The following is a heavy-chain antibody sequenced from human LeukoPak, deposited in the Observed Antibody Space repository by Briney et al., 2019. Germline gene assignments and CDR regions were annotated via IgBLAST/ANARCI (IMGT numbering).Heavy chain of an antibody. Sequence: ASVKVSCKASGYPFTGYYMHWVRQAPGQGLEWMGWINPNTGDTNYAQKFQGRVTMTRDTSISTAYMELSRLRSDDTAVYYCAVFPGIVGGTPLRNDAFDIWGQGTMVTVSS. CDR2: INPNTGDT. D-gene: IGHD1-26*01. V-gene: IGHV1-2*02. CDR3: AVFPGIVGGTPLRNDAFDI. J-gene: IGHJ3*02. CDR1: GYPFTGYY.